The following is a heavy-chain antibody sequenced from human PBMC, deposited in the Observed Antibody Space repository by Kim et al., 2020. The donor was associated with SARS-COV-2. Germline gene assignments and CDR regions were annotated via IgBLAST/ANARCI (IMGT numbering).Heavy chain of an antibody. CDR2: IGTAGDT. CDR3: ARGRSHYYDSSGYYLENVLYYYGMDV. J-gene: IGHJ6*02. D-gene: IGHD3-22*01. Sequence: GGSLRLSCAASGFTFSSYDMHWVRQATGKGLEWVSAIGTAGDTYYPGSVKGRFTISRENAKNSLYLQMNSLRAGDTAVYYCARGRSHYYDSSGYYLENVLYYYGMDVWGQGTTVTVSS. CDR1: GFTFSSYD. V-gene: IGHV3-13*01.